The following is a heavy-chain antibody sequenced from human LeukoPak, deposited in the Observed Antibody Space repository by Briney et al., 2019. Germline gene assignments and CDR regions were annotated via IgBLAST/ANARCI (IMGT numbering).Heavy chain of an antibody. Sequence: PGGSLRLSCAASGFTFNSYSMNWVRQAPGKGLEWVSYISSSSSTIYYADSVKGRFTISRDNAKNSLYLQMNSLRAEDTAVYYCARDFRDGYNSYYFDYWGQGTLVTVSS. CDR1: GFTFNSYS. V-gene: IGHV3-48*01. J-gene: IGHJ4*02. CDR3: ARDFRDGYNSYYFDY. D-gene: IGHD5-24*01. CDR2: ISSSSSTI.